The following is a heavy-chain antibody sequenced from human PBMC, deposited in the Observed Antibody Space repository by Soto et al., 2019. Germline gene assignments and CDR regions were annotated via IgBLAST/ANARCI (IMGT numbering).Heavy chain of an antibody. D-gene: IGHD3-10*01. CDR3: ARGRAFGGSGSYYLIVAKGYYFXY. Sequence: PSETLSLTCTVSGGSISSSSYYWGWIRQPPGKGLEWIGSIYYSGSTYYNPSLKSRVTISVDTSKNQFSLKLSSVTAADTAVYYCARGRAFGGSGSYYLIVAKGYYFXYWGQGTLVTVSS. J-gene: IGHJ4*02. CDR2: IYYSGST. V-gene: IGHV4-39*01. CDR1: GGSISSSSYY.